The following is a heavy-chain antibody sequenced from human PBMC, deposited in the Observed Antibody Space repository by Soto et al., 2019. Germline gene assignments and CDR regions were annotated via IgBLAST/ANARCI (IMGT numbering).Heavy chain of an antibody. Sequence: SVKVSCKASGGTFSSYAISWVRQSPGQGLEWMGGIIPIFGTANYAQKFQGRVTITADKSTSTAYMELSSLRSEDTAVYYCARVVPAAPYYFDYWGQGTLVTVSS. CDR3: ARVVPAAPYYFDY. CDR1: GGTFSSYA. D-gene: IGHD2-2*01. J-gene: IGHJ4*02. V-gene: IGHV1-69*06. CDR2: IIPIFGTA.